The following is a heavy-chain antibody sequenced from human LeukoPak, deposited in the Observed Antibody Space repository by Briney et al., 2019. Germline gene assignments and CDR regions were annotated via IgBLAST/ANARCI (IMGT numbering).Heavy chain of an antibody. CDR2: ISSSSTI. V-gene: IGHV3-69-1*01. CDR1: GFTFSDYY. Sequence: GGSLRLSCAASGFTFSDYYMNWVRQAPGKGLEWVSSISSSSTIYHADSVKGRFTISRDNAKNSLYLQMNSLRAEDTAVYYCARVSDHYWGQGTLVTVSS. J-gene: IGHJ4*02. CDR3: ARVSDHY.